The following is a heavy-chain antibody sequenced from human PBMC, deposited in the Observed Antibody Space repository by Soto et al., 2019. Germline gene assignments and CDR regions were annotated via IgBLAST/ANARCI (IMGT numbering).Heavy chain of an antibody. D-gene: IGHD6-13*01. V-gene: IGHV4-31*03. CDR3: ARDAIAAAVPQDLDY. CDR2: IYYSGST. J-gene: IGHJ4*02. CDR1: GGSISSGGYY. Sequence: SETLSLTCTVSGGSISSGGYYWSWIRQHPGKGLEWIGYIYYSGSTYYNPSLKSRVTISVDTSKNQFSLKLSSVTAADTAVYYCARDAIAAAVPQDLDYWGQETLVTVSS.